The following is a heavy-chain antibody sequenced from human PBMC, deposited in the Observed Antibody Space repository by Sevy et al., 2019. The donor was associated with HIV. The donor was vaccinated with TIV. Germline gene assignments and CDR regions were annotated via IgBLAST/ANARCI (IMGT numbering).Heavy chain of an antibody. D-gene: IGHD3-22*01. V-gene: IGHV3-30-3*01. CDR2: ISYDGSNK. Sequence: GGSLRLSCAVSGFTFSTYALHWVRQAPGKGLEWVALISYDGSNKCYSDSVKGRFTISRDNSKKTLFLQMDSLRVEDMGVYFCARVNTSGYQGIDYWGQGTLVTVSS. CDR3: ARVNTSGYQGIDY. CDR1: GFTFSTYA. J-gene: IGHJ4*02.